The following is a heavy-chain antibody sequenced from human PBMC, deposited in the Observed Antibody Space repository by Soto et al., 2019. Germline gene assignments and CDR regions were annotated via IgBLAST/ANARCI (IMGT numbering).Heavy chain of an antibody. D-gene: IGHD3-10*01. J-gene: IGHJ5*02. CDR1: GGSISSGGYY. CDR3: ARDLGLWFGELLRWFDP. CDR2: IYYSGST. Sequence: SETLSLTCTVSGGSISSGGYYWSWIRQHPGKGLEWIGYIYYSGSTYYNPSLKSRVTISVDTSKNQFSLKLSSVTAADTAVYYCARDLGLWFGELLRWFDPWGQGTLVTVSS. V-gene: IGHV4-31*03.